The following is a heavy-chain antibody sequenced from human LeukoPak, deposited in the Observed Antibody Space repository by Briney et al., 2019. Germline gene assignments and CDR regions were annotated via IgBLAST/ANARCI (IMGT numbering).Heavy chain of an antibody. Sequence: GGSLRLSCAASGFTFSSYWMHWVRQAPGKGLVWVSRINSDGSSTSYADSVKGRFTISRDNAKNTLYLQMNSLRAGDTAVYYCARGVTIFGVVIKFYNWFDPWGQGTLVTVSS. CDR3: ARGVTIFGVVIKFYNWFDP. CDR1: GFTFSSYW. V-gene: IGHV3-74*01. J-gene: IGHJ5*02. D-gene: IGHD3-3*01. CDR2: INSDGSST.